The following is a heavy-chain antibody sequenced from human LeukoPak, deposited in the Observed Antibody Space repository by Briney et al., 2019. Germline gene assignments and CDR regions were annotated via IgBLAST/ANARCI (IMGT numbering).Heavy chain of an antibody. CDR1: GFTFSSFA. Sequence: GGSLRLSCAASGFTFSSFAMSWVRQAPGKGLEWVSSVSLNGRDTFYADSVKGRFTISRDNAKNSLYLQMNSLRAEDTAVYYCARLYGDHGGYFDYWGQGTLVTVSS. D-gene: IGHD4-17*01. CDR3: ARLYGDHGGYFDY. V-gene: IGHV3-21*01. J-gene: IGHJ4*02. CDR2: VSLNGRDT.